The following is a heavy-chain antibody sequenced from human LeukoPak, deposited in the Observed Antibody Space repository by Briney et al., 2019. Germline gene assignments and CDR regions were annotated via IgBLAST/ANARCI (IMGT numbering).Heavy chain of an antibody. D-gene: IGHD2-15*01. CDR1: GFIFSSYW. CDR2: IKQDGSEK. J-gene: IGHJ1*01. V-gene: IGHV3-7*03. CDR3: ARDRDYSPTWVLQH. Sequence: GGSLRHSCAASGFIFSSYWMSWVRQAPGKGLEWVANIKQDGSEKYYVDSVKGRFTISRDNARNSLYLQMNSLRAEDTAVYYCARDRDYSPTWVLQHWGQGTLVTVSS.